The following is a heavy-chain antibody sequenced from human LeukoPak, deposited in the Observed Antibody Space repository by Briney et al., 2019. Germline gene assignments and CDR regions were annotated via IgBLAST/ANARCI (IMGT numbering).Heavy chain of an antibody. CDR1: GFTFSSYA. Sequence: AGGSLRLSCAASGFTFSSYAMSWVRQAPGKGLEWVSAITGNGVSTFHTNSVKGRFTISRDNSKNTLYLQMNSLRAEDTALYYCAKGTVASCSGGSCYPFDCWGQGTLVTVSS. CDR3: AKGTVASCSGGSCYPFDC. CDR2: ITGNGVST. D-gene: IGHD2-15*01. V-gene: IGHV3-23*01. J-gene: IGHJ4*02.